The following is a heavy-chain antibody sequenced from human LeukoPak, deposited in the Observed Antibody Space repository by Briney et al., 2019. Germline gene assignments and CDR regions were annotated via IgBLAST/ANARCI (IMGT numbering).Heavy chain of an antibody. CDR3: ARGSWDTEYLQH. V-gene: IGHV1-2*02. D-gene: IGHD1-26*01. Sequence: ASGMLSCKAAGFTFTGYYLHWVRQAPGQGLEWMGWINPNSGGTNYAQKFQGRVTMTRDTSISTVYMDLSRPKSADTAVYYCARGSWDTEYLQHWGHGTLVTVSS. CDR1: GFTFTGYY. CDR2: INPNSGGT. J-gene: IGHJ1*01.